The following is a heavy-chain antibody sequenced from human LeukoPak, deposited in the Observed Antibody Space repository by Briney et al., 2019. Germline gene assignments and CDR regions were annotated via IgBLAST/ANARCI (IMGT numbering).Heavy chain of an antibody. CDR1: GGSFSGYY. D-gene: IGHD6-6*01. V-gene: IGHV4-34*01. Sequence: SETLSLICAVYGGSFSGYYWSWIRQPPGKGLEWIGEINHGGSTNYNPSLKSRVTISVDTSKNQFSLKLSSVTAADTAVYYCARGRLFVVDWGQGTLVTVSS. CDR3: ARGRLFVVD. CDR2: INHGGST. J-gene: IGHJ4*02.